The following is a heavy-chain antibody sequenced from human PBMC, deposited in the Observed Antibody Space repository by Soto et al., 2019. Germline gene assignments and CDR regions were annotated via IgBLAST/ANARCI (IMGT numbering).Heavy chain of an antibody. CDR1: GYSFTIYW. D-gene: IGHD3-3*01. CDR3: ARGGVSTRTFDY. CDR2: IYPSDSDT. J-gene: IGHJ4*02. V-gene: IGHV5-51*01. Sequence: ESLTISCKGSGYSFTIYWIGWARQMPGKGLELMGIIYPSDSDTRYRPSFQGQVTISADKSISSAYLQWSSLRASDTAMYYCARGGVSTRTFDYWGQGTPVTVS.